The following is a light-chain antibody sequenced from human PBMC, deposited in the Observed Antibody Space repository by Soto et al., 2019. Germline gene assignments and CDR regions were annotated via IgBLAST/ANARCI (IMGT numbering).Light chain of an antibody. CDR1: QGIYTH. Sequence: DIHMTQSPSSLSASVGDRVTITCRASQGIYTHLAWYQQKPGNAPKLLIYAASTLQSGVPSRFSASGSGTDFILTISALQSEDVGTYFCQTYDKAPWTFGPGTKVDIK. CDR2: AAS. CDR3: QTYDKAPWT. J-gene: IGKJ1*01. V-gene: IGKV1-27*01.